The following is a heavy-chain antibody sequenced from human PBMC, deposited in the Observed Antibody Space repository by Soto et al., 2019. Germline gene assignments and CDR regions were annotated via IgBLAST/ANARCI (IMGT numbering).Heavy chain of an antibody. CDR2: ISSSSSYT. CDR1: GFTCSDYY. CDR3: ARGADYWYFDL. J-gene: IGHJ2*01. Sequence: QVKLVESGGGLVKPGGSLRLSCAASGFTCSDYYMSWIRQAPGKGLEWVSYISSSSSYTNYPDSVKGRFIISRDNAKNSLYLQMNSLSAEDTAVYYCARGADYWYFDLWGRGTLVTVSS. V-gene: IGHV3-11*05. D-gene: IGHD6-13*01.